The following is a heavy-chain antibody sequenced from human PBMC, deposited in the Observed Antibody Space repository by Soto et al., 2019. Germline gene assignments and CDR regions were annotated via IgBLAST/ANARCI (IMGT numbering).Heavy chain of an antibody. CDR1: GGYISSYY. Sequence: PSETLSLTCTVSGGYISSYYLSWIRQHPGKGLEWIGYIYYSGSTNYNPSLKSRVTISVDTSKNQFSLKLSSVTAADTAVYYCARGGVYYDSSGYSFDYWGQGTLVTVSS. D-gene: IGHD3-22*01. V-gene: IGHV4-59*01. CDR3: ARGGVYYDSSGYSFDY. CDR2: IYYSGST. J-gene: IGHJ4*02.